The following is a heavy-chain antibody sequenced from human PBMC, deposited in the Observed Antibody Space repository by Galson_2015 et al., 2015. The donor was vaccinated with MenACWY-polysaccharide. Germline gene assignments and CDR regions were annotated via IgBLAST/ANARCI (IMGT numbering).Heavy chain of an antibody. J-gene: IGHJ4*02. Sequence: SLRLSCAASGFTFSSYSMNWVRQAPGKGLEWVSYISSGGTIYYADSVKGRFTISRDNAKNSLYLQMNSLRDDDTAVYYCARVLKVLVGATPDYWGQGTLVTVSS. CDR3: ARVLKVLVGATPDY. CDR1: GFTFSSYS. D-gene: IGHD1-26*01. CDR2: ISSGGTI. V-gene: IGHV3-48*02.